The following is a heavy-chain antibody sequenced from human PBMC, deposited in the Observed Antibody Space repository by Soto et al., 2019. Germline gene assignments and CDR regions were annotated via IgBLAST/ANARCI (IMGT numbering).Heavy chain of an antibody. J-gene: IGHJ5*02. Sequence: EVQLVEAGGGLVQPGGSLRLSCAASKFSFSGYWMHWVRQAPGKRLMWVSRVNPDGSTTTDADSVKGRFTISRDNAKNTVFLQMNSLRADYTAVYYCAKVASGSYDWFDPWRQGTLVSVSS. V-gene: IGHV3-74*01. D-gene: IGHD1-26*01. CDR1: KFSFSGYW. CDR3: AKVASGSYDWFDP. CDR2: VNPDGSTT.